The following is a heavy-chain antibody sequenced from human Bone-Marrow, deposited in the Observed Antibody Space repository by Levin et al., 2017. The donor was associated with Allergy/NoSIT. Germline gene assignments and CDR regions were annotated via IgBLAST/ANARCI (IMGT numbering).Heavy chain of an antibody. CDR3: VRGLRQQLPGDHDY. D-gene: IGHD1-1*01. CDR1: GGSFSGYY. J-gene: IGHJ4*02. V-gene: IGHV4-34*01. CDR2: IKHSGVI. Sequence: SETLSLTCAAYGGSFSGYYWSWIRQPPGKGLEWIGEIKHSGVIYYNPSLKSRVAMSVDTSKNQFSLRLSSVTVADTAVYYCVRGLRQQLPGDHDYWGQGTLVTVSS.